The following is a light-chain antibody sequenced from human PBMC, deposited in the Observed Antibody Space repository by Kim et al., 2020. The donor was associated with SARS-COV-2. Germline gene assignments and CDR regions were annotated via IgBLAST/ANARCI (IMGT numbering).Light chain of an antibody. CDR3: QQSYIIPIT. Sequence: LPASAGDRITLTCRASQNIGTYLNWYQQRPGEAPKLLIYSASTLRSGVPSRFSGSGSGTDFTLTINSLQPEDFASYFCQQSYIIPITFGPGTRLEIK. V-gene: IGKV1-39*01. J-gene: IGKJ5*01. CDR1: QNIGTY. CDR2: SAS.